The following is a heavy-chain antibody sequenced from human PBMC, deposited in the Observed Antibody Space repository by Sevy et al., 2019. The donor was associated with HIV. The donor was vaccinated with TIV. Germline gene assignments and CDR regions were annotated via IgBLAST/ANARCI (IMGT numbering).Heavy chain of an antibody. CDR3: ASIKRGYSYGTYYYYYYMDV. D-gene: IGHD5-18*01. Sequence: SGTLSLTCTVSGGSISSYYWSWIRQPPGKGLEWIGYIYYSGSTNYNPSLKSRVTISVDTSKNQFSLKLSSVTAADTAVYYCASIKRGYSYGTYYYYYYMDVWGKGTTVTVSS. CDR2: IYYSGST. CDR1: GGSISSYY. J-gene: IGHJ6*03. V-gene: IGHV4-59*01.